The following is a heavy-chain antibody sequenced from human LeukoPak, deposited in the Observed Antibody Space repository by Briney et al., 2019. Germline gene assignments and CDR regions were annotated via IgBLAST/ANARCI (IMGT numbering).Heavy chain of an antibody. CDR2: IYHSGST. V-gene: IGHV4-30-2*01. CDR1: GGSISSGGYS. J-gene: IGHJ2*01. Sequence: PSETLSLTCAVSGGSISSGGYSWSWIRQPPGKGLEWIGYIYHSGSTYYNPSLKSRVTISVDRSKNQFSLKLSSVTAADTAVYYCARSYYDSGAPPEWYFDLWGRGTLVTVSS. CDR3: ARSYYDSGAPPEWYFDL. D-gene: IGHD3-22*01.